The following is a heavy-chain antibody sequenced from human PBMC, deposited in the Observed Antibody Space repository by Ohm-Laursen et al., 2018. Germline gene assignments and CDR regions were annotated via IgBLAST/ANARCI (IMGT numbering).Heavy chain of an antibody. Sequence: SLRLSCSASGFTFSSYGMHWVRQAPGKGLEWMAGISKDGSNTYYGHSVEGRFTISRDNSMNTLYLQMNSLRPEDTAVYYCARDLSGYYYYYYGMDVWGQGTTVTVSS. V-gene: IGHV3-30*03. D-gene: IGHD3-9*01. CDR2: ISKDGSNT. CDR3: ARDLSGYYYYYYGMDV. J-gene: IGHJ6*02. CDR1: GFTFSSYG.